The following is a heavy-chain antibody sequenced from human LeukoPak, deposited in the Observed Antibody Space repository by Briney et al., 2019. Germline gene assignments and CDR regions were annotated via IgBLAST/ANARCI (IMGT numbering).Heavy chain of an antibody. CDR3: ALKVGDY. V-gene: IGHV3-7*03. J-gene: IGHJ4*02. D-gene: IGHD3-10*01. CDR1: GFTFSDYW. CDR2: IKQDGSAK. Sequence: GGSLRLSCAASGFTFSDYWVSWVRQAPGKGLEWVANIKQDGSAKYYVDSVKGRFTISRDNAKNLLYLQMNSLRAEDTAVYYCALKVGDYWGQGTLVTVSS.